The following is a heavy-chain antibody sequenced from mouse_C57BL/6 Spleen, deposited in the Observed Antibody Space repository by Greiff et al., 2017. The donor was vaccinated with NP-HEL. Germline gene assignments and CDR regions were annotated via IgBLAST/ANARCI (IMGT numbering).Heavy chain of an antibody. V-gene: IGHV5-9*01. CDR1: GFTFSSYT. CDR3: ARGLGQYFDV. CDR2: ISGGGGNT. D-gene: IGHD4-1*01. J-gene: IGHJ1*03. Sequence: DVKLVESGGGLVKPGGSLKLSCAASGFTFSSYTMSWVRQTPEQRLEWVATISGGGGNTYYPDSVKGRFTISRDNAKNTLYLQMSSLRSEDTALYYCARGLGQYFDVWGTGTTVTVSS.